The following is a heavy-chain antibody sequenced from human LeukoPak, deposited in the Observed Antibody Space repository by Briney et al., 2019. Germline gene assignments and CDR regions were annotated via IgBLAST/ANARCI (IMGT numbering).Heavy chain of an antibody. Sequence: PGGSLRLSCAASGFTVSTNYMSWVRQAPGKGLEWVSSISSSSSYIYYADSVKGRFTISRDNAKNSLYLQMNSLRAEDTAVYYCARVSAPFDWLSDAFDIWGQGTMVTVSS. CDR3: ARVSAPFDWLSDAFDI. CDR2: ISSSSSYI. CDR1: GFTVSTNY. D-gene: IGHD3-9*01. V-gene: IGHV3-21*01. J-gene: IGHJ3*02.